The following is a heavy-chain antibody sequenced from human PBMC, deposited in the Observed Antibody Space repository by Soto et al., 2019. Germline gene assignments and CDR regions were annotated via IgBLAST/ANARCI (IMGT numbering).Heavy chain of an antibody. J-gene: IGHJ4*02. D-gene: IGHD3-16*01. CDR1: GFTFDDYG. Sequence: PGGSLRLSCAASGFTFDDYGMSWVRQAPGKGLEWVSGINWNGGSTGYADSVKGRFTISRDNAKNSLYLQMNSLRAEDTALYYCAKGEIMIYPGYFDYWGQGTLVTVSS. CDR2: INWNGGST. V-gene: IGHV3-20*04. CDR3: AKGEIMIYPGYFDY.